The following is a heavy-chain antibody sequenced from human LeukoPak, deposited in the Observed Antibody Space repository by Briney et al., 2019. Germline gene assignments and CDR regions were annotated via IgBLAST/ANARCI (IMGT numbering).Heavy chain of an antibody. CDR3: ARDGGRLWFGAEGYYGMDV. V-gene: IGHV3-30-3*01. J-gene: IGHJ6*02. Sequence: GGSLRLSCAASGFTFSSYAMHWVRPAPGKGLEGVGVISYDGSNKYYAVSVKGRFTISRDNSKNTLYLQMNSLRAEDTAVYYCARDGGRLWFGAEGYYGMDVWGQGTTVTVSS. CDR2: ISYDGSNK. D-gene: IGHD3-10*01. CDR1: GFTFSSYA.